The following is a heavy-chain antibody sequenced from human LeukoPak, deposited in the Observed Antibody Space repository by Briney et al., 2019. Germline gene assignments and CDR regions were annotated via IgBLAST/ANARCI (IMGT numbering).Heavy chain of an antibody. D-gene: IGHD6-13*01. V-gene: IGHV3-23*01. CDR2: ISGSGGSI. Sequence: PGGSLRLSCAASGFTFSSYAMSWVRQAPGKGLEWVSSISGSGGSIYYADSVKGRFTISRDKSKSTLYLQMNSLRAEDTATYYCAKEAVAAAGPFDYWGQGTLVTVSS. CDR1: GFTFSSYA. CDR3: AKEAVAAAGPFDY. J-gene: IGHJ4*02.